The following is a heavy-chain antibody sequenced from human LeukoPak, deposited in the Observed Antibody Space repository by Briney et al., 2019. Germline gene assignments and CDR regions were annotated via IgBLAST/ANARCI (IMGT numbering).Heavy chain of an antibody. Sequence: PSETLSLTCTVSGGSISSYYWSWIRQPPGKGLEWIGYIYYSGSTNYNPSHKSRVTISVDTSKNQFSLKLSSVTAADTAVYYCARERFGEFDYWGQGTLVTVSS. V-gene: IGHV4-59*01. CDR2: IYYSGST. D-gene: IGHD3-10*01. J-gene: IGHJ4*02. CDR1: GGSISSYY. CDR3: ARERFGEFDY.